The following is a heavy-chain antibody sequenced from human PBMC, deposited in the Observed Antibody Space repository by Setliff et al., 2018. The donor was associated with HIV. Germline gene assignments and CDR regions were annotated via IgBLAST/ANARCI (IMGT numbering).Heavy chain of an antibody. J-gene: IGHJ4*02. CDR3: ARGGYCSGGSCYLFDY. D-gene: IGHD2-15*01. V-gene: IGHV1-69*13. CDR1: GGTFSSYA. CDR2: IIPIFGTA. Sequence: SVKVSCKASGGTFSSYAISWVRQAPGQGLEWMGGIIPIFGTANYAQKFQGRVTLTADESTSTAYMELSSLRSEVTAVYYCARGGYCSGGSCYLFDYWGQGTLVTVSS.